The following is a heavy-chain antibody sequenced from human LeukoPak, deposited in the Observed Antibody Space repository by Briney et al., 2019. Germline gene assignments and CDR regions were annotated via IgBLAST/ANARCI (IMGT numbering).Heavy chain of an antibody. J-gene: IGHJ3*02. CDR3: ARDGWLQLHAFDI. CDR2: IIPIFGRA. V-gene: IGHV1-69*13. CDR1: GGTFSSYG. Sequence: SVKVSCKASGGTFSSYGISWVRQAPGQGLEWMGGIIPIFGRAKYAQKFQGRVTITADESTSTAYMEVNSLRSEDTAVYYCARDGWLQLHAFDIWGQGTIVTVSS. D-gene: IGHD5-24*01.